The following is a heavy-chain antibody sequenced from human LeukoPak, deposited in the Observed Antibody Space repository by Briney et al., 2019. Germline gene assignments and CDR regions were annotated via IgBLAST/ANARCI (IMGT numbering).Heavy chain of an antibody. CDR1: GFTFSSYW. Sequence: PGGSLRLSCAASGFTFSSYWMSWVRQAPGKGLEWVANIKQDGSEKYYVDSVKGRFTISRDNAKNSLYLQMNSLRAEDTAVFYCARLSRIAAAGNFDYWGQGTLVTVSS. J-gene: IGHJ4*02. V-gene: IGHV3-7*01. D-gene: IGHD6-13*01. CDR3: ARLSRIAAAGNFDY. CDR2: IKQDGSEK.